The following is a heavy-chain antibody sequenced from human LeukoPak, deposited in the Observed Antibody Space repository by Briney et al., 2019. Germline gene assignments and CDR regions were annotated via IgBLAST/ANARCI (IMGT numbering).Heavy chain of an antibody. CDR2: IYYSGST. Sequence: PSETLSLTCTVSGGSISSHYWSWIRQPPGRGLEWIGYIYYSGSTNYNPSLKSRVTISVDTSKNQFSLKLSSVTAANTAVYYCARASLDIVVVPAATDYYYYYMDVWGKGTTVTVPS. CDR1: GGSISSHY. J-gene: IGHJ6*03. D-gene: IGHD2-2*01. V-gene: IGHV4-59*11. CDR3: ARASLDIVVVPAATDYYYYYMDV.